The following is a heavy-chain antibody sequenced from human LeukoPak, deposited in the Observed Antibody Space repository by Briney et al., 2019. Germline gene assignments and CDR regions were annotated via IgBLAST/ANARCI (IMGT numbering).Heavy chain of an antibody. Sequence: ASVKVSCKSSGYTFNGYYMHWVRQAPGQGLEWMGFINPSGSSAAYAQKFQGRVTMTRDMSTSTVYMELSSLRSEDTAVYYCARREGVEQWPRSGLTDWGQGTLVTVSS. CDR3: ARREGVEQWPRSGLTD. CDR2: INPSGSSA. D-gene: IGHD6-19*01. CDR1: GYTFNGYY. V-gene: IGHV1-46*02. J-gene: IGHJ4*02.